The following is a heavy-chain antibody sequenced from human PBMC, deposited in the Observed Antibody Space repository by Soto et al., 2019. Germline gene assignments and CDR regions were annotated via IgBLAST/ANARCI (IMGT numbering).Heavy chain of an antibody. CDR1: GYSVSSSDYY. J-gene: IGHJ5*02. D-gene: IGHD6-19*01. CDR3: AREEVAGTNWFDP. Sequence: SETLSLTCSVSGYSVSSSDYYWAWIRQPPGKGLEWIGSVLYSGLTYYNPSLKSRVTLSVDTSKNQFSVRLNSVTASDTAVYYCAREEVAGTNWFDPWGQGTLVTVSS. CDR2: VLYSGLT. V-gene: IGHV4-39*02.